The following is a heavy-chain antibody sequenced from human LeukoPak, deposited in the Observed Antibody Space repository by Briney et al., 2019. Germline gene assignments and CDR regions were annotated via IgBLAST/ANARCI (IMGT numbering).Heavy chain of an antibody. CDR3: ARDLLTIFGVVSPLDY. Sequence: ASVKVSCKASGYTFTSYGISWVRQAPGQGLEWMGWISAYSGNTNYAQKLQGRVTMTTDTSTSTAYMELRSLISDDTAVYYCARDLLTIFGVVSPLDYWGQGTLVTVSS. CDR1: GYTFTSYG. D-gene: IGHD3-3*01. V-gene: IGHV1-18*01. CDR2: ISAYSGNT. J-gene: IGHJ4*02.